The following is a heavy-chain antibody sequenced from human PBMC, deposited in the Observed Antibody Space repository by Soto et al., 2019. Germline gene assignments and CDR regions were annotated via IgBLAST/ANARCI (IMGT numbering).Heavy chain of an antibody. Sequence: ASVKVSCKASGGAFSSYAISWVRQAPGQGLEWMGGIIPIFCTANYAQKFQGRVTITADESTSTAYMELSSLRSEDTAVYYCARDSERTMVRPNADFDIWGQGTMVTVSS. CDR2: IIPIFCTA. D-gene: IGHD3-10*01. CDR1: GGAFSSYA. CDR3: ARDSERTMVRPNADFDI. J-gene: IGHJ3*02. V-gene: IGHV1-69*13.